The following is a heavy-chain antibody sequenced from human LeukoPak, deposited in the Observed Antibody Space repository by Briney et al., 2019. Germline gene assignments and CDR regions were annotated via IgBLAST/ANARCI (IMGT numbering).Heavy chain of an antibody. CDR2: ISNSAI. CDR3: ASPRGRAFDL. Sequence: GGSLRLSCAASGFTFSSYEMNWVRQAPGKGLEWVSHISNSAIYYADSVKGRFTISRGNAKNSLYLQMNSLRAEDTAVYYCASPRGRAFDLWGQGTMVTVSS. V-gene: IGHV3-48*03. CDR1: GFTFSSYE. D-gene: IGHD3-16*01. J-gene: IGHJ3*01.